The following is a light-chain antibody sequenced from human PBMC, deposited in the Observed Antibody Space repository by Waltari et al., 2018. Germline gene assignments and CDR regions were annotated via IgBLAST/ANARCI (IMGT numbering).Light chain of an antibody. CDR2: DAT. Sequence: QSALTQPASVSGSPGQSIPISCTGTSSAVGTYKFVPWYHQHPGKVPKLIIYDATDRPSGVSSRFSGSKSGNTASLTISGLQAEDEGDYYCNSYTTSGTVVFGGGTKLTVL. CDR1: SSAVGTYKF. V-gene: IGLV2-14*03. J-gene: IGLJ2*01. CDR3: NSYTTSGTVV.